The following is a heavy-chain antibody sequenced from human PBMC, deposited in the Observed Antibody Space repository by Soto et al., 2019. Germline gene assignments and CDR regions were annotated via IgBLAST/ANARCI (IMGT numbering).Heavy chain of an antibody. CDR1: GFTFSDHY. CDR2: SKNKADSYTT. J-gene: IGHJ4*02. D-gene: IGHD3-10*01. V-gene: IGHV3-72*01. Sequence: EVQLVESGGGLVQPGGSLRLSCAASGFTFSDHYMDWVRQVPGTGLEWVGRSKNKADSYTTEYAASVKGRFTISRDGSKNSLFLQMNSSKTEDTAVYYCTVWGSGNDFGAAWGQGILVTVSS. CDR3: TVWGSGNDFGAA.